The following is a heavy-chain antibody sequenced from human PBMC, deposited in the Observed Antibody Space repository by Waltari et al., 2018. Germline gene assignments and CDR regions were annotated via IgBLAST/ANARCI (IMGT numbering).Heavy chain of an antibody. CDR2: ISGDGGST. CDR1: GFTFDDYT. V-gene: IGHV3-43*01. J-gene: IGHJ4*02. CDR3: AKGPGESGYDSTGDY. D-gene: IGHD5-12*01. Sequence: EVQLVESGGVVVQPGGSLRLSCAASGFTFDDYTMHWVRQAPGKGLEWVSLISGDGGSTYYADSVKGRFTISRDNSKNTLYLQMNSLRAEDTAVYYCAKGPGESGYDSTGDYWGQGTLVTVSS.